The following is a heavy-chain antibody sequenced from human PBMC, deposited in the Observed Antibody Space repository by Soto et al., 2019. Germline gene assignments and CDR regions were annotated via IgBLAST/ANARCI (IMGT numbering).Heavy chain of an antibody. CDR3: ARTFYFGSGSYYTPPPPKFHL. D-gene: IGHD3-10*01. CDR1: GFTFSSYS. V-gene: IGHV3-21*01. Sequence: PGGSLRLSCAASGFTFSSYSMNWVRQAPGKGLDWVSSISGSSDYIYYADSVQGRFTISRDNAKNSVYLQMNSLRAEDTALYYCARTFYFGSGSYYTPPPPKFHLWAQGTMVTVSS. CDR2: ISGSSDYI. J-gene: IGHJ3*01.